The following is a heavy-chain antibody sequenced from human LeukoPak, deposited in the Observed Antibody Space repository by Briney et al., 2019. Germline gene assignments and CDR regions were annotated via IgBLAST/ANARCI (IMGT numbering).Heavy chain of an antibody. CDR3: ARVMRITFGGYYPDY. CDR2: ISAYNGNT. CDR1: GYTFTSYG. D-gene: IGHD3-16*01. J-gene: IGHJ4*02. Sequence: ASVKVSCKASGYTFTSYGISWVRQAPGQGLEWMGWISAYNGNTNYAQKLQGRVTMTTDTSTSTAYMELRSLRSDDTAVYYCARVMRITFGGYYPDYWGQGTLVTVSS. V-gene: IGHV1-18*01.